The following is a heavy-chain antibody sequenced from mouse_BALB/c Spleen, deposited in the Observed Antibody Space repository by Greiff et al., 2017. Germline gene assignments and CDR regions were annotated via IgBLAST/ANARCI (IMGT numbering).Heavy chain of an antibody. Sequence: VQLQQSGAELVRSGASVKLSCTASGFNIKDYYMHWVKQRPEQGLEWIGWIDPETGDTEYAPKFQGKATMTADTSSNTAYLQLSSLTSEDTAVYYCNAGEALSYAMDYWGQGTSVTVSS. CDR1: GFNIKDYY. V-gene: IGHV14-4*02. CDR2: IDPETGDT. CDR3: NAGEALSYAMDY. J-gene: IGHJ4*01. D-gene: IGHD2-3*01.